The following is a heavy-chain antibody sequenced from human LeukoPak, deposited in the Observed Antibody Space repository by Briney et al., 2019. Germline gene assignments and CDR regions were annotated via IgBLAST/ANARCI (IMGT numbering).Heavy chain of an antibody. D-gene: IGHD3-22*01. Sequence: SETRSLTCAVNGGSFSGYYWSWIRQPPGKGLEWIGEINHSGSTNYNPSLKSRVTISVDTSKNQFSLKLSSVTAADTAVYYCARDNYYDSSGYHDAFDIWGQGTMVTVSS. CDR1: GGSFSGYY. CDR3: ARDNYYDSSGYHDAFDI. J-gene: IGHJ3*02. V-gene: IGHV4-34*01. CDR2: INHSGST.